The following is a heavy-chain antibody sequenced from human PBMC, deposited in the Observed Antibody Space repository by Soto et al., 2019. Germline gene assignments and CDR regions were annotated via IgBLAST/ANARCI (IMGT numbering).Heavy chain of an antibody. CDR2: IYPSGTT. CDR1: GGSVSTHC. J-gene: IGHJ3*02. Sequence: SETLSLTCTVSGGSVSTHCLTWIRQVAGKGLELIGRIYPSGTTSYNPSLTSRVTMSVDTSKNQFSLKLRSVTAADTAVYYCARDDCTGSSEPFDIWGQGTMVTVSS. V-gene: IGHV4-4*07. D-gene: IGHD6-6*01. CDR3: ARDDCTGSSEPFDI.